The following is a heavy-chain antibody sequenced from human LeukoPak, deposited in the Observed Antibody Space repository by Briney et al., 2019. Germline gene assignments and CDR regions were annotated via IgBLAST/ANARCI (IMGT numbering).Heavy chain of an antibody. CDR3: AKGDTALVTYNFDY. J-gene: IGHJ4*02. Sequence: GGSLRLSCVASGFTFDDYAMHWVRQAPGKGLEWVSGVSWNSGDIAYADSVKGRFTISRDNAKNSLFLQMSSLRPEDMALYYCAKGDTALVTYNFDYWGQGTLATVSS. V-gene: IGHV3-9*03. D-gene: IGHD5-18*01. CDR1: GFTFDDYA. CDR2: VSWNSGDI.